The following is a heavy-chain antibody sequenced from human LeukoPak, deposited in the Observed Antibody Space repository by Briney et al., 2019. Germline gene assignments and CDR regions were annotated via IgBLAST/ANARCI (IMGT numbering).Heavy chain of an antibody. V-gene: IGHV3-30*18. D-gene: IGHD6-19*01. CDR1: GFTFSSYG. CDR3: AKDLVRSGWYYFHGTPDY. CDR2: ISYDGSNK. Sequence: GGSLRLSCAASGFTFSSYGMHWVRQAPGKGLEWVAVISYDGSNKYYADSVKGRFTISRDNSKNTLYLQMNSLRAEDTAVYYCAKDLVRSGWYYFHGTPDYWGQGTLVTVSS. J-gene: IGHJ4*02.